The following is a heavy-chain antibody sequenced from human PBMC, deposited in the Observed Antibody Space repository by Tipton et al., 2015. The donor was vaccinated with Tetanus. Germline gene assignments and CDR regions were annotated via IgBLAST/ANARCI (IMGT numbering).Heavy chain of an antibody. CDR1: GFTFSSYP. J-gene: IGHJ4*02. CDR3: AKAKSWINLWFGDY. Sequence: LSLTCAASGFTFSSYPMAWVRQAPGKGLEWVSGIAGSVGSTYYADSVRGRFTVSRDNSKNTLYLQMNSLRAEDTAVYYCAKAKSWINLWFGDYWGQGVLVIVSP. CDR2: IAGSVGST. D-gene: IGHD3-10*01. V-gene: IGHV3-23*01.